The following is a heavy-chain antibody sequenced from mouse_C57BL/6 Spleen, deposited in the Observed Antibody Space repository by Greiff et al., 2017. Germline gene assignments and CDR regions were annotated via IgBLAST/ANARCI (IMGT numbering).Heavy chain of an antibody. Sequence: VPLQQPGAELVKPGASVKMSCKASGYTFTSYWITWVKQRPGQGLEWIGDIYPGSGSTNYNEKFKRQATLTVDTSSSTADRQLSSLTSEDSAVYYCARSGSYEYDVWYFDVWGTGTTVTVSS. D-gene: IGHD2-4*01. J-gene: IGHJ1*03. V-gene: IGHV1-55*01. CDR3: ARSGSYEYDVWYFDV. CDR1: GYTFTSYW. CDR2: IYPGSGST.